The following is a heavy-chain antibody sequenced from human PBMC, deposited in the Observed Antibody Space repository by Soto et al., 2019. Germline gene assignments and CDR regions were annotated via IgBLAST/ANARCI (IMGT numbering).Heavy chain of an antibody. CDR1: GYTFTIYG. CDR3: ARVHYYDSSGYYGY. D-gene: IGHD3-22*01. J-gene: IGHJ4*02. V-gene: IGHV1-18*04. CDR2: ISGYNGNT. Sequence: QVQLVQSGAEVKKPGASVKVSCKASGYTFTIYGISWVRQAPGQGLEWMGWISGYNGNTDYAQNLQDRVTLTTDATTSSGYMEPKSLRSDGKAGYFRARVHYYDSSGYYGYWGQGTLITVSS.